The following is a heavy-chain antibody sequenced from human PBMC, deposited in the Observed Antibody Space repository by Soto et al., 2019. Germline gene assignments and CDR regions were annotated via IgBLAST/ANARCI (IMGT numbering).Heavy chain of an antibody. J-gene: IGHJ6*02. Sequence: QVQLAQSGAEVKKPGSSVKVSCKASGGTLSNSAFSWVRQAPGQGREWMGGIMPVFGIVNYAQNFQDRVTITADQSTSTAYMELSSLRSEDTAVYYCGTGRIVVVGSRAYYGMDVWGQGTTVTVTS. CDR2: IMPVFGIV. CDR3: GTGRIVVVGSRAYYGMDV. D-gene: IGHD3-22*01. CDR1: GGTLSNSA. V-gene: IGHV1-69*17.